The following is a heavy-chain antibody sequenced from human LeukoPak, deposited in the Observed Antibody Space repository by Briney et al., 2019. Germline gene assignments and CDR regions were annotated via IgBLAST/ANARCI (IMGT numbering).Heavy chain of an antibody. V-gene: IGHV1-8*01. CDR2: MNPNSGNT. CDR3: AVGVITEFDY. Sequence: GASVKVSCKASGYTFTSYDINWVRQATGQGLEWMGWMNPNSGNTGCAQKFQGRVTMTRNTSISTAYMELSSLRSEDTAVYYCAVGVITEFDYWGQGTLVTVSS. D-gene: IGHD3-22*01. J-gene: IGHJ4*02. CDR1: GYTFTSYD.